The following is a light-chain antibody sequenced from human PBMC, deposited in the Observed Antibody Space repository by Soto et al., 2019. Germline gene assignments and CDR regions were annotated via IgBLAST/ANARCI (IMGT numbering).Light chain of an antibody. J-gene: IGKJ3*01. CDR1: QSISTY. CDR2: DAS. CDR3: QQYDNLFLT. V-gene: IGKV1-33*01. Sequence: DIQLAHSPSSLCASLGDGVTVTCRASQSISTYLNWYQQKPGKAPKLLIYDASNLETGVPSRFSGSGSGTDFTFTISSLQPEDIATYYCQQYDNLFLTFGPGTKVDIK.